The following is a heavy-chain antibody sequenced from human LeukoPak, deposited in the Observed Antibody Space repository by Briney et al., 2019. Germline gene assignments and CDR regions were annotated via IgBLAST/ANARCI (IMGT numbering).Heavy chain of an antibody. J-gene: IGHJ4*02. V-gene: IGHV4-59*01. D-gene: IGHD3-16*01. CDR3: ARTWGAWKYDY. Sequence: SETLSLTCTVSGGSISSYYWTWIRQPPGKGLEWIGYIYYSGTTNYNPSLKSRVTISVDTSKNQFSLKVSSVPAADTAVYYCARTWGAWKYDYWGQGTLVTVSS. CDR2: IYYSGTT. CDR1: GGSISSYY.